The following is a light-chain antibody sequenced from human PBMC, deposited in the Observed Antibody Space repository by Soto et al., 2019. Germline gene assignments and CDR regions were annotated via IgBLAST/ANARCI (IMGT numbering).Light chain of an antibody. J-gene: IGLJ3*02. V-gene: IGLV1-40*01. Sequence: QSVLTQPPSVSGAPGQRVTISCTGSSSNIGAGYDVHWYQQLPGTAPKLLIYGISTRPSGVPDRFSGSNSGTSASLAIAGLLAEGEAAYYCQSYDGGLSGGVCGGGIKQTVL. CDR2: GIS. CDR3: QSYDGGLSGGV. CDR1: SSNIGAGYD.